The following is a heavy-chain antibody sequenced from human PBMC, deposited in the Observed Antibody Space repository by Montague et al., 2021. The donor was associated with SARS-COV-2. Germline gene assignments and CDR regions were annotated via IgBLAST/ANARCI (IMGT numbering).Heavy chain of an antibody. J-gene: IGHJ3*02. CDR1: GFTFSSYA. CDR2: ISYDGSNK. V-gene: IGHV3-30*04. D-gene: IGHD1-26*01. Sequence: CLRLSCAASGFTFSSYAMHWVRQAPGKGLEWVAVISYDGSNKYYADSVKGRFTISRDNSKNTLYLQMNSLRAEDTAVYYCARTNSGSYSGAFDIWGQGTMVTVSS. CDR3: ARTNSGSYSGAFDI.